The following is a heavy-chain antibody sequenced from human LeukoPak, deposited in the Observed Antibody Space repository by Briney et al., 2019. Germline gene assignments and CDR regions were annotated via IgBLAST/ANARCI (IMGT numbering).Heavy chain of an antibody. V-gene: IGHV3-48*02. D-gene: IGHD6-19*01. CDR3: ARGTLEAVAGTGGIDY. J-gene: IGHJ4*02. CDR1: GFTFSSYS. Sequence: TGGSLRLSCAASGFTFSSYSMNWVRQAPGKGLEWVSYISSSSSTIYYADSVKGRFTISRDNAKNSLYLQMNSLRDEDTAVYYCARGTLEAVAGTGGIDYWGQGTLVTVSS. CDR2: ISSSSSTI.